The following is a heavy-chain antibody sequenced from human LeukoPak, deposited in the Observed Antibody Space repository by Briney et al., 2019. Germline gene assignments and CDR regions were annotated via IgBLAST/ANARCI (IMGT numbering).Heavy chain of an antibody. J-gene: IGHJ3*02. CDR2: IHYTGDT. V-gene: IGHV4-59*08. CDR3: ARHEPGWRGAFDI. CDR1: RASISSFY. D-gene: IGHD1-14*01. Sequence: SETLSLTCSVSRASISSFYWSWIRQPPGKGLEWIAYIHYTGDTDSNPSLKSRVTISVDTSRRHFSLQLTSVTAADTAVYYCARHEPGWRGAFDIWGQGTMVTVSS.